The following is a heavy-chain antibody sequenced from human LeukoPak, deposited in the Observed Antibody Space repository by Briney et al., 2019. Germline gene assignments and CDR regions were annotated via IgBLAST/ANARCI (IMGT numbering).Heavy chain of an antibody. D-gene: IGHD6-13*01. Sequence: SQTLSLTCTVSGGSISSGDYYWSWIRQPPGKGLEWIGYIYYSGSTYYNPSLKSRVTISVDTSKNKFSLKLSSVTAADTAVYYCARDRFPIAAASYYYYGMDVWGQGTTVTVSS. V-gene: IGHV4-30-4*01. CDR2: IYYSGST. J-gene: IGHJ6*02. CDR1: GGSISSGDYY. CDR3: ARDRFPIAAASYYYYGMDV.